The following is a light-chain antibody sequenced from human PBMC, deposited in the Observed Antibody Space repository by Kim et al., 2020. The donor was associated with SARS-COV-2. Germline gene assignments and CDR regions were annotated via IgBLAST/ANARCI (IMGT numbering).Light chain of an antibody. CDR1: QSVNSNY. CDR3: QQYSASHT. CDR2: TAT. V-gene: IGKV3-20*01. Sequence: EIVLTQSPGTLSLSPGERATLSCRASQSVNSNYSAWYQQTPDPAPRLLFYTATNTTSSIPSSIGSGGSTTDFTLTSSRLEPDVVADYCWQQYSASHTFGQGTKLEI. J-gene: IGKJ2*01.